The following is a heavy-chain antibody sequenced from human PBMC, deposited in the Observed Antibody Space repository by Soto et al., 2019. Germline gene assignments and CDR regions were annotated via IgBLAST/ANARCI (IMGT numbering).Heavy chain of an antibody. V-gene: IGHV1-8*01. CDR1: GYTFTSYD. Sequence: QVQLVQSGAEVKKPGASVKVSCKASGYTFTSYDINWVRQATGQGLEWMGWMNPNSGNKGYAQKFQGRVTMTRNTTISTAYMELSRLRSEDTAVYYCARKIQIKSDIVATIWELPPWGQGTLVTVSS. D-gene: IGHD5-12*01. CDR3: ARKIQIKSDIVATIWELPP. CDR2: MNPNSGNK. J-gene: IGHJ5*02.